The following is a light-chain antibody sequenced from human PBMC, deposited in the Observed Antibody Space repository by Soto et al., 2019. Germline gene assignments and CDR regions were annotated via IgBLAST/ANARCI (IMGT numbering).Light chain of an antibody. J-gene: IGKJ5*01. CDR1: QSVRNSY. CDR3: QQYGNSPQIT. V-gene: IGKV3-20*01. CDR2: GAS. Sequence: DIVLTQPPGTLSLSPGERPTLYCCAIQSVRNSYLAWYQQKPGQAPRLLMSGASSRSTGIPDRFSGNGSGTDFTLTSSRLEPEDFAVYYCQQYGNSPQITFGQGTRLEIK.